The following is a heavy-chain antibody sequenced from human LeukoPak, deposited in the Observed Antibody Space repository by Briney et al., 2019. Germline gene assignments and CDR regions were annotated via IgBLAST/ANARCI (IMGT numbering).Heavy chain of an antibody. J-gene: IGHJ4*02. CDR1: GGSFSDHS. V-gene: IGHV4-34*01. CDR3: ARGIPTYYYDSSGYYVGYYFDY. Sequence: SETLSLTCAVFGGSFSDHSWTWIRQPPGKGLEWIGEINPKRGTNYNASFKRRLTISVDTSKNQFSLRLTSVTAADTAVYYCARGIPTYYYDSSGYYVGYYFDYWGQGTLVTVSS. CDR2: INPKRGT. D-gene: IGHD3-22*01.